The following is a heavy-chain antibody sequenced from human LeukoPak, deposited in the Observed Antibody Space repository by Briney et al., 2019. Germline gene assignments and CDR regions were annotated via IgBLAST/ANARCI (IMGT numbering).Heavy chain of an antibody. CDR3: ARGGNSGYLKQPFDY. D-gene: IGHD5-12*01. V-gene: IGHV4-59*01. Sequence: SETLSLTCTVSGGSISSYYWSWIRQPPGKGLEWIGYIYYSGSTNYNPSLKSRVTISVDTSKNQFSLKLSSVTAADTAVYYCARGGNSGYLKQPFDYWGQGALVTVSS. CDR1: GGSISSYY. J-gene: IGHJ4*02. CDR2: IYYSGST.